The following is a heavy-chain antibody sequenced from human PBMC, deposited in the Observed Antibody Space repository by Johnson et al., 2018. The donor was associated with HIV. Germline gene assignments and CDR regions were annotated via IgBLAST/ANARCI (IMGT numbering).Heavy chain of an antibody. Sequence: QVQLVESGGGLVKPGGSLRLSCAASGFTFSDYYMSWIRQAPGTGLEWVSYISSSGSTIYYKDSVKGRFTISRDNSDNTMYLQMNSLRDEDTAVYYCARAPHDAFDVWGQGTMVTVSS. CDR1: GFTFSDYY. CDR2: ISSSGSTI. CDR3: ARAPHDAFDV. V-gene: IGHV3-11*01. J-gene: IGHJ3*01.